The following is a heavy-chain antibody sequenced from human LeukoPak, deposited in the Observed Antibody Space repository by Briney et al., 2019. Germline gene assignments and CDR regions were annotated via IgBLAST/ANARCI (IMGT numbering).Heavy chain of an antibody. V-gene: IGHV4-59*08. J-gene: IGHJ6*03. D-gene: IGHD3-16*01. CDR3: ARQDALGKYPPPYYMDV. CDR2: ISETGSP. Sequence: SETLSLTCTVSGGSISSYNWNWIRQPPGKGLEWIGYISETGSPNYNSSLENRVTLSLDTSKNQISLNLRSATVADTAVYYCARQDALGKYPPPYYMDVWGKGTPSSSP. CDR1: GGSISSYN.